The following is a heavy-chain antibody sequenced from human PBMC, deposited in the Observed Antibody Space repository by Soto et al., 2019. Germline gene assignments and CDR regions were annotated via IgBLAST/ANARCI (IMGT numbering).Heavy chain of an antibody. J-gene: IGHJ4*02. CDR2: IIPIFGTA. Sequence: QVQLVQSGAEVKKPGSSVKVSCKASGGTFSSYAISWVRQAPGQGLEWMGGIIPIFGTANYSQKFQGRVTITGDESTSTVYMELSSLRSEDTAVYYCARVGIAAGGGGYYFDYWGQGTLVTVSS. CDR1: GGTFSSYA. D-gene: IGHD6-13*01. V-gene: IGHV1-69*01. CDR3: ARVGIAAGGGGYYFDY.